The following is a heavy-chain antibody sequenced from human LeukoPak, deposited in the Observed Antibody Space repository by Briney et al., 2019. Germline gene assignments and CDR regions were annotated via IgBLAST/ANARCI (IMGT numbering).Heavy chain of an antibody. CDR2: INPSVGST. Sequence: VASVKVSCKASGGTFSSYAISWVRQAPGQGLEWMGIINPSVGSTDYAQKFQGRVTMTRDTSTNTVYMELSSLRSEDTAVYYCARDWTAYSSSGSIFDYWGQGTLVTVSS. CDR1: GGTFSSYA. J-gene: IGHJ4*02. CDR3: ARDWTAYSSSGSIFDY. V-gene: IGHV1-46*01. D-gene: IGHD3-22*01.